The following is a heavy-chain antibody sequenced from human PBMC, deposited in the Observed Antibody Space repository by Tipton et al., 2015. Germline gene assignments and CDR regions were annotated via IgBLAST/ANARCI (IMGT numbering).Heavy chain of an antibody. J-gene: IGHJ3*02. V-gene: IGHV4-31*03. CDR2: VYYSGYT. CDR1: GGSIGGGYY. Sequence: LRLSCTVSGGSIGGGYYWGWLRQYPGKGLEWVGFVYYSGYTNYNPSLTSRLTISVDTSRNQFSLHLKSVTAADTAVYYCARMSLVGGPYYETLDMWGQGTLVTVSS. CDR3: ARMSLVGGPYYETLDM. D-gene: IGHD3-16*01.